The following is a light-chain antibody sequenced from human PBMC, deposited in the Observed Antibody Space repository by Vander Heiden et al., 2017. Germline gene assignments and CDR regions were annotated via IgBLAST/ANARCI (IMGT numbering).Light chain of an antibody. Sequence: DIQMTQSPSSLSASVGNRVTITCRASQSNSSYLNWYQQKPGKAPKLLIYAASSLQSGGPSRFSGSGSGTDFTLTISSLQPEDFATYYCQQSDSTPPVTFGQGTRLEIK. CDR2: AAS. CDR3: QQSDSTPPVT. CDR1: QSNSSY. V-gene: IGKV1-39*01. J-gene: IGKJ5*01.